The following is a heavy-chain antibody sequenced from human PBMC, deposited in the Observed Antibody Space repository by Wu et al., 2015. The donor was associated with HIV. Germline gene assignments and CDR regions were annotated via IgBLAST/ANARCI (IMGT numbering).Heavy chain of an antibody. Sequence: QVQLVQSGAEVKKPGSSVKVSCKASGGTFSSYAISWVRQAPGRGLEWMGRIIPIFGTANYAQKFQGRVTITADESTSTAYMELSSLRSEDTAVYYCARNGIAAAGTHPPYYFDYWGQGTLVTVSS. J-gene: IGHJ4*02. CDR2: IIPIFGTA. V-gene: IGHV1-69*13. CDR3: ARNGIAAAGTHPPYYFDY. D-gene: IGHD6-13*01. CDR1: GGTFSSYA.